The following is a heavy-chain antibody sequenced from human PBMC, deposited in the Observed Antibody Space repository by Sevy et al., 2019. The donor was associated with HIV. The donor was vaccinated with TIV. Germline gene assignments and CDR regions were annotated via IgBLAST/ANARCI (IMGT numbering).Heavy chain of an antibody. V-gene: IGHV3-7*01. D-gene: IGHD5-18*01. CDR3: VREGLGGYSYSLDY. CDR2: MQQDGSED. J-gene: IGHJ4*01. Sequence: GGSLRLSCAASGFSFSIYWMSWVRQAPGKGLEWVATMQQDGSEDDYVDSVKGRFTSSRDNAKNSLFLQMNSLSAEDTAVYYCVREGLGGYSYSLDYWGHGTLVTVSS. CDR1: GFSFSIYW.